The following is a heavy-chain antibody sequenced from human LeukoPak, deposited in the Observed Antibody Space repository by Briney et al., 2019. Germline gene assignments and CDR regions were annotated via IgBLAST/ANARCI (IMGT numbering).Heavy chain of an antibody. CDR2: FYYTGGT. Sequence: SETLSLTCTVSGGSISSGDYYWGWIRQPPGKGLEWIGSFYYTGGTYYSPSFRSRVIISADTSKNQFSLYFHSVTAADTAVYFCGSSHSSSWYDFWGQGTLVTVSS. D-gene: IGHD6-13*01. J-gene: IGHJ4*02. CDR3: GSSHSSSWYDF. CDR1: GGSISSGDYY. V-gene: IGHV4-39*07.